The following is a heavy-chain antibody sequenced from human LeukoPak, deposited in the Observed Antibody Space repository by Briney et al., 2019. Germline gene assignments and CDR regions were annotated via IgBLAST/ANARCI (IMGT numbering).Heavy chain of an antibody. D-gene: IGHD1-1*01. CDR1: GFTFTRYW. CDR3: AKGTTHVDY. Sequence: GGSLRLSCAASGFTFTRYWMSWVRQAPGKGLEWVSAISGSGGSTYYADSVKGRFTISRDNSKNTLYLQMNSLRAEDTAVYYCAKGTTHVDYWGQGTLVTVSS. J-gene: IGHJ4*02. CDR2: ISGSGGST. V-gene: IGHV3-23*01.